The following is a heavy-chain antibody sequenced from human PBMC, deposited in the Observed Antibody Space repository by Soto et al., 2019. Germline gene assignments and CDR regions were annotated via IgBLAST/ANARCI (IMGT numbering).Heavy chain of an antibody. CDR3: ARDLSGRADV. Sequence: EVQLVESGGGWVQPGRSLRLSCAASGFTFDVYAMHWVRQVPGKGLVWVSRMNEDGSTTDYADSVKGRFTISRDNARNTLYLQMNSLRAEDTAVYYCARDLSGRADVWGQGTTVTVSS. CDR1: GFTFDVYA. CDR2: MNEDGSTT. J-gene: IGHJ6*02. D-gene: IGHD3-10*01. V-gene: IGHV3-9*01.